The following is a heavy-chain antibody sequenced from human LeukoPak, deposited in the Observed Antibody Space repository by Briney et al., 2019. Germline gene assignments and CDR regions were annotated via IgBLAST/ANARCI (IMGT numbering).Heavy chain of an antibody. J-gene: IGHJ5*02. D-gene: IGHD3-10*01. Sequence: SETLSLTCTVSGGSISSYYWSWIRQPPGKGLEWIGYIYYSGSTNYNPSLKSRVTISVDTSKNQFSLKLSSVTAADTAVYYCARHARWGGWFDPWGQGTLVTVSS. V-gene: IGHV4-59*08. CDR1: GGSISSYY. CDR2: IYYSGST. CDR3: ARHARWGGWFDP.